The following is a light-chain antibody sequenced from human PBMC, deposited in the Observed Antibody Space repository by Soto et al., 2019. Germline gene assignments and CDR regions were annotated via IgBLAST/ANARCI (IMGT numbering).Light chain of an antibody. CDR2: GAS. CDR3: QQYGRSPTKT. CDR1: QSVSSSY. V-gene: IGKV3-20*01. J-gene: IGKJ1*01. Sequence: EIVLTQSPGTLSLSPGERATLSCRASQSVSSSYLAWYQQKPGQAPRLLIYGASSRATGIPGRFGGSGSGTDFHRTISRLEPEDVAEYYCQQYGRSPTKTFGQADKVEIK.